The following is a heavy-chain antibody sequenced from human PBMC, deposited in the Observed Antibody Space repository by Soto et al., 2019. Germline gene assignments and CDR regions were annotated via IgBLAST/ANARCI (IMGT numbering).Heavy chain of an antibody. CDR3: ARQMRGATISIYYYGMDV. J-gene: IGHJ6*02. D-gene: IGHD5-12*01. V-gene: IGHV1-46*01. CDR2: INPSGGST. Sequence: ASVKVSCKASGYTFTSYYMHWVRQAPGQGLEWMGIINPSGGSTSYAQKFQGRVTISVDTSKNQFSLKLSSVTAADTAVYYCARQMRGATISIYYYGMDVWGQGTTVTVSS. CDR1: GYTFTSYY.